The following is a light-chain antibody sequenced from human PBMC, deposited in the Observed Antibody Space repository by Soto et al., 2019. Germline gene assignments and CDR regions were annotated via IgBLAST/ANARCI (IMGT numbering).Light chain of an antibody. J-gene: IGLJ3*02. CDR2: GNN. CDR3: AAWDDSLNGWV. CDR1: SSNIGSNT. V-gene: IGLV1-44*01. Sequence: QSVLTQPPSASGTPGQRITISCSGGSSNIGSNTVNWYQQFPGTAPKVLIYGNNQRPSGVPDRFSDSKSGTSASLAISGLQSEHEADYYCAAWDDSLNGWVFGGGTKLTVL.